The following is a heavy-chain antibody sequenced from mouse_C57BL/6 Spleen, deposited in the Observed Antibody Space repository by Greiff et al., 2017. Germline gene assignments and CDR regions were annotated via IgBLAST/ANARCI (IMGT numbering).Heavy chain of an antibody. J-gene: IGHJ4*01. V-gene: IGHV1-26*01. Sequence: EVQLQQSGPELVKPGASVKISCKASGYTFTDYYMNWVKQSHGKSLEWIGDINPNNGGTSYNQKFKGKATLTVDKSSSTAYMELRSLTSEDSAVYYCARANWDVCAMDYWGQGTSVTVSS. CDR3: ARANWDVCAMDY. D-gene: IGHD4-1*02. CDR2: INPNNGGT. CDR1: GYTFTDYY.